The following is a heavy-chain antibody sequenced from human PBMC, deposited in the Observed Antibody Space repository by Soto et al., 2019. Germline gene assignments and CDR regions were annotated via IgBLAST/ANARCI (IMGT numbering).Heavy chain of an antibody. V-gene: IGHV4-59*01. CDR3: ARDLGDGYHFDY. CDR2: IYYTGSA. J-gene: IGHJ4*02. D-gene: IGHD5-12*01. Sequence: SETLSLTCTVSGGSISSYYWSWIRQPPGKGLEFIGYIYYTGSANYNPSFKSRVTISLDTSKNQFSLKLRSVTAADTAVYYCARDLGDGYHFDYWGQGTLVTVSS. CDR1: GGSISSYY.